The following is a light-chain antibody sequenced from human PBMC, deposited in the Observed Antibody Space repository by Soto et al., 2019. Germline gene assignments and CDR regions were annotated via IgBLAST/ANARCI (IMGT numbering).Light chain of an antibody. V-gene: IGLV4-69*01. CDR1: SGHSTYA. CDR2: LNSDGSH. CDR3: QTWGTGIWV. Sequence: QSVVTQSPSASASLGASVKLTCTLSSGHSTYAIAWHQQQPEKGPRYLMKLNSDGSHNKGDGIPDRFSGSSSGAERYLTISSLQSEDEADYYCQTWGTGIWVFGGGTKVTVL. J-gene: IGLJ3*02.